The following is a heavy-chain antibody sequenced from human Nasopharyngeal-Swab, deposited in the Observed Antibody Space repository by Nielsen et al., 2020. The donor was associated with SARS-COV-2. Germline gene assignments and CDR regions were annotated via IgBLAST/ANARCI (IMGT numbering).Heavy chain of an antibody. CDR3: ARLATVTTNYYYYGMDV. J-gene: IGHJ6*02. CDR2: IYPGDSDT. CDR1: GYSFTSYW. D-gene: IGHD4-11*01. Sequence: GESLKISCKGSGYSFTSYWIGWVRQMPGKGLEWMGIIYPGDSDTRYSPSFQGQVTISADKSISTAYLQWSSLKASDPAMYYCARLATVTTNYYYYGMDVWGQGTTVTVSS. V-gene: IGHV5-51*01.